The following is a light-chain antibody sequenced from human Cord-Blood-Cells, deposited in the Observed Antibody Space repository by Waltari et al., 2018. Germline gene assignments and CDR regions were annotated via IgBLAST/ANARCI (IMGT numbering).Light chain of an antibody. CDR3: SSYTSSSTRV. CDR2: DVS. V-gene: IGLV2-14*01. Sequence: QSALTQPASVSGSPGQSTTISCTGTSSDVGGYKYVSWYQQHPGKAPKLMIYDVSNRPSGVSNRFSGSKSGNTASLTISGLQAEDEADYYCSSYTSSSTRVFGGGTKLTVL. CDR1: SSDVGGYKY. J-gene: IGLJ3*02.